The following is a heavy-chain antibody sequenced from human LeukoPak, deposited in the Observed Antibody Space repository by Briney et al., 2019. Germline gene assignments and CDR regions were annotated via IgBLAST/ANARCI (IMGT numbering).Heavy chain of an antibody. CDR1: GGSIRSGGYY. V-gene: IGHV4-31*03. D-gene: IGHD1-26*01. CDR2: IYYSGST. J-gene: IGHJ4*02. Sequence: ASETLSLTCTVSGGSIRSGGYYWSWIRQHPGKGLEWIGYIYYSGSTYYNPSLKSRVTISVDTSKNQFSLKLSSVTAADTAVYYCARAGTKWELPREFDYWGQGTLVTVSS. CDR3: ARAGTKWELPREFDY.